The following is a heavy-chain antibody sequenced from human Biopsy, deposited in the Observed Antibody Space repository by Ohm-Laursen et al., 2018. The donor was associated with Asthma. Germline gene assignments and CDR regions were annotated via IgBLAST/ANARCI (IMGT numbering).Heavy chain of an antibody. D-gene: IGHD3-22*01. CDR3: ASTTPSIVVVARAGAFDI. CDR2: ISSSGSTT. Sequence: SLRLSCAASGFSFSDYYMTWMRQAPGKGLEWVSSISSSGSTTYPAESVKGRFTISRDNAQKSLYLQMNSLRAEDTAVYYCASTTPSIVVVARAGAFDIWGQGTMVTVSS. V-gene: IGHV3-11*04. J-gene: IGHJ3*02. CDR1: GFSFSDYY.